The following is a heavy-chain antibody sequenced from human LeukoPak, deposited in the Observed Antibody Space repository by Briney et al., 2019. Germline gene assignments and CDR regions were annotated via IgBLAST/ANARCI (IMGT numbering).Heavy chain of an antibody. Sequence: SVKVSCKASGGTFSSYAISWVRQAPGQGLEWMGGIIPIFGTANYAQKFQGRVTITADESTSTAYMELSSLRSEDTAVYYCASFLGEGCSSTSSYIASWFDPWGQGTLVTVSS. CDR1: GGTFSSYA. D-gene: IGHD2-2*02. CDR2: IIPIFGTA. CDR3: ASFLGEGCSSTSSYIASWFDP. V-gene: IGHV1-69*13. J-gene: IGHJ5*02.